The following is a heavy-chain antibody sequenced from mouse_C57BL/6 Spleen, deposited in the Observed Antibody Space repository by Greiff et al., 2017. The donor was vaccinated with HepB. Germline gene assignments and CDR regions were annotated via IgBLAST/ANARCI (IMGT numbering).Heavy chain of an antibody. CDR2: ISYDGSN. V-gene: IGHV3-6*01. CDR1: GYSITSGYY. Sequence: EVQLVESGPGLVKPSQSLSLTCSVTGYSITSGYYWNWIRQFPGTKLEWMGYISYDGSNNYNPSLKNRISITRDTSKNQFFLKLNSVTTEDTATYYCAREVYYYGSSPSWFAYWGQGTLVTVSA. D-gene: IGHD1-1*01. CDR3: AREVYYYGSSPSWFAY. J-gene: IGHJ3*01.